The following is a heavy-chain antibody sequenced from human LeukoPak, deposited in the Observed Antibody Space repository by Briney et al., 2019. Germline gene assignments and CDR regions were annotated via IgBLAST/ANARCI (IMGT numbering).Heavy chain of an antibody. Sequence: GGSLRLSCAASGFTFNSCAMNWVRQAPGKGLEWVSTISGTGSSTYYADSVKGRLTISRDNSKNTLYLQMNSLRAEDTAVYYCAKDLHSCGRDMDVWGQGTTVTVSS. CDR3: AKDLHSCGRDMDV. J-gene: IGHJ6*02. CDR1: GFTFNSCA. V-gene: IGHV3-23*01. D-gene: IGHD6-19*01. CDR2: ISGTGSST.